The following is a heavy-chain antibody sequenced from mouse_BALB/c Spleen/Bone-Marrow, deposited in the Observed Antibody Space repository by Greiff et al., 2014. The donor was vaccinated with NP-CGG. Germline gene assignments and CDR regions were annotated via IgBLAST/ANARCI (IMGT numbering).Heavy chain of an antibody. D-gene: IGHD4-1*01. CDR1: GYSITSYYS. CDR2: IHYSGTT. J-gene: IGHJ4*01. V-gene: IGHV3-1*02. CDR3: ARFAGTPYTMDY. Sequence: QSGPDLVKPSQSLSLTCTVTGYSITSYYSWHWIRQFPGSKLEWMGYIHYSGTTVYNPSLKSRISITRDTSNNQFFLQLNSVTTEDTATYYCARFAGTPYTMDYWGQGTSVTVSS.